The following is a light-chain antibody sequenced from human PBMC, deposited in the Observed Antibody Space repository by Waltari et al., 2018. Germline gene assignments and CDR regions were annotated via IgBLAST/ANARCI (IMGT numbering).Light chain of an antibody. J-gene: IGKJ4*01. V-gene: IGKV3-11*01. CDR1: QYIGDY. CDR2: EAS. Sequence: VLTQSPPTLSLSPGDRATLSCRASQYIGDYLAWYQQKPGQAPRLLMSEASNRATGVPDRFSASGSETDFTLTVSSLEPEDFAVYYCQNRRNWPLLTFGGGTKVEIK. CDR3: QNRRNWPLLT.